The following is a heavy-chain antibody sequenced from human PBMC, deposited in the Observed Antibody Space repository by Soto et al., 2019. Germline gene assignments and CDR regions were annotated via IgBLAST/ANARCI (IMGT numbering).Heavy chain of an antibody. J-gene: IGHJ4*02. V-gene: IGHV3-30-3*01. CDR1: GFTFSSYA. Sequence: GGSLRLSCAASGFTFSSYAMHWVRQAPGKGLEWVAVISYDGSNKYYADSVKGRFTISRDNSKNTLYLQMNSLRAEDTAVYYCASLGIVVVVAAVNDYWGQGTLVTVS. D-gene: IGHD2-15*01. CDR3: ASLGIVVVVAAVNDY. CDR2: ISYDGSNK.